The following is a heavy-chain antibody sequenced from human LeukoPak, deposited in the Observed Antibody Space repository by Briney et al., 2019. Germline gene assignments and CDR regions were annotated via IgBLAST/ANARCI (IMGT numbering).Heavy chain of an antibody. CDR1: GFTFSSYG. J-gene: IGHJ4*02. D-gene: IGHD3-10*01. Sequence: GRSLRLSCAASGFTFSSYGMHWVRQAPGQGLECVAVIWYDGSKKYYADSVKGRFTISRDNSKNTLYLQMDTLRAEDTAVYYCARGSMYYYGSRTAGTDYWGQRTLVTVSS. CDR2: IWYDGSKK. CDR3: ARGSMYYYGSRTAGTDY. V-gene: IGHV3-33*01.